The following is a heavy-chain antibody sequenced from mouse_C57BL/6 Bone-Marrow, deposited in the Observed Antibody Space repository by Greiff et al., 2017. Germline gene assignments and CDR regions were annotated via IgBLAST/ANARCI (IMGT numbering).Heavy chain of an antibody. CDR3: ARDAEVELPPWGAY. J-gene: IGHJ3*01. D-gene: IGHD2-1*01. Sequence: VKLVESGGGLVQSGRSLRLSCATSGFTFSDFYMEWVRQAPGKGLEWIAASRNKANDYTTEYSASVKDRFIVSRDTSQSILYLQMNALIAEDSGIYYGARDAEVELPPWGAYWGQGTLGTVPA. V-gene: IGHV7-1*01. CDR1: GFTFSDFY. CDR2: SRNKANDYTT.